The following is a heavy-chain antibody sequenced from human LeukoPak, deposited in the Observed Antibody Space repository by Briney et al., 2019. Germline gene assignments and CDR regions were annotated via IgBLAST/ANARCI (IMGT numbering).Heavy chain of an antibody. V-gene: IGHV3-33*01. Sequence: GGSLRLSCAASGFTFNNYGMYWVRQAPVQGLEWVAVISYDGSNKHYGDSVKGRFTISRDNSKNTLYLHRNSLRAEDTAVYYCARDVGLDYWGQGTLVTVSS. J-gene: IGHJ4*02. CDR3: ARDVGLDY. CDR1: GFTFNNYG. D-gene: IGHD2-15*01. CDR2: ISYDGSNK.